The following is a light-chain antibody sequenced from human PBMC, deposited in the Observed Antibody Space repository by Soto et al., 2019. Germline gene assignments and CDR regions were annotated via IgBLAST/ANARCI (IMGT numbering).Light chain of an antibody. CDR3: HQYNNWPFLLT. J-gene: IGKJ4*01. CDR1: QSVNNH. Sequence: EIVLTQSPATVSLSPGERATLSCRASQSVNNHLAWYQQKPGQAPRLLISEASKRATGIPARFSGSGSGTDFTLTISSLEPEDFAVYYCHQYNNWPFLLTFGGGTKVEIK. V-gene: IGKV3-11*01. CDR2: EAS.